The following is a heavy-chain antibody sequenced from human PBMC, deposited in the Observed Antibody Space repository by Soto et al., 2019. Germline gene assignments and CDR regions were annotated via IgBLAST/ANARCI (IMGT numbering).Heavy chain of an antibody. J-gene: IGHJ5*02. Sequence: ASVKVSCKASGYTFTSYYMHWVRQAPGQGLEWMGIINPSGGSTSYAQKFQGRVIMTRDTSTSTVYMELSSLRSEDTAVYYCARVGIVVAASTPSTNWFDPWGQGTLVTVSS. V-gene: IGHV1-46*01. CDR2: INPSGGST. CDR3: ARVGIVVAASTPSTNWFDP. D-gene: IGHD2-15*01. CDR1: GYTFTSYY.